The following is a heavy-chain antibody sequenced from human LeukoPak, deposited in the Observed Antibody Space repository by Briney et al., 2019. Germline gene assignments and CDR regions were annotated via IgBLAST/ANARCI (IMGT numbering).Heavy chain of an antibody. J-gene: IGHJ4*02. V-gene: IGHV3-23*01. Sequence: GSLRLSCAASGFSFNTYAMSWVRQAPGKGLEWVSAISNTGGSTYYADSVKGRFTISRDKSKNTLSLQMNSLRAEDTAVYHCANGWSPDYWGRGTLVTVSS. CDR2: ISNTGGST. D-gene: IGHD2-15*01. CDR1: GFSFNTYA. CDR3: ANGWSPDY.